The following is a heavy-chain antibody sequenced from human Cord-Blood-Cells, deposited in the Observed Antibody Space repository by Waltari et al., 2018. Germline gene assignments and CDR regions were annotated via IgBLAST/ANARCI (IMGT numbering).Heavy chain of an antibody. D-gene: IGHD7-27*01. Sequence: QLQLQVSGPGLVKPSETLSLTCTVSGGSTSSSSYYWGWTRQPPGKGLEWIGSIYYSGTTYYNPSLKSRVTISVDTSKNQFSLKLSSVTAADTAEYYCARMSYWGSRAFDIWGQGTMVTVSS. CDR1: GGSTSSSSYY. V-gene: IGHV4-39*01. CDR2: IYYSGTT. CDR3: ARMSYWGSRAFDI. J-gene: IGHJ3*02.